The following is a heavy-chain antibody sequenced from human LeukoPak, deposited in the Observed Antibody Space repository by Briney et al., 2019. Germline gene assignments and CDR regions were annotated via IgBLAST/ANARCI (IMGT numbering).Heavy chain of an antibody. CDR3: AAVPGRGVVTGIDDY. J-gene: IGHJ4*02. CDR1: GFTFTSSP. D-gene: IGHD2-21*02. Sequence: GTSVKVSCKASGFTFTSSPIQWVRQSGGQRLEWIGWIVVGSGNTNYALKFQERVAITRDMSASTAYMGLSSLRTEDTAVYYCAAVPGRGVVTGIDDYWGQGTLVTVSS. V-gene: IGHV1-58*02. CDR2: IVVGSGNT.